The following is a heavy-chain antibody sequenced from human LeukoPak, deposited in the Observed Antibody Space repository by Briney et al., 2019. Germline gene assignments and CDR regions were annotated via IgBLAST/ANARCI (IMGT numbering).Heavy chain of an antibody. CDR3: ARGQRAHVEWSYYMDV. CDR2: IRYDGSNR. CDR1: GFTFSSYG. V-gene: IGHV3-30*02. Sequence: GSLRLSCAASGFTFSSYGMHWVRQAPGKGLEGVAFIRYDGSNRYYADSVKGRFTISRDNSKNTLYVQMNSLRPEDTAVYYCARGQRAHVEWSYYMDVWGKGTTVTVSS. D-gene: IGHD3-3*01. J-gene: IGHJ6*03.